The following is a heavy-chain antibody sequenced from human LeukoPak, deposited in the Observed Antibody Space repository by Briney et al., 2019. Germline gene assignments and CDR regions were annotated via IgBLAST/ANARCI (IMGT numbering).Heavy chain of an antibody. Sequence: PSETLSLTCAVYGGSFSGYYWSWIRQPPGKGLEWIGEINHSGSTNYNPSLKSRVTISVDTSKNQFSLKLSSATAADTAVYYCARSLRYFDWLLGYYFDYWGQGTLVTVSS. V-gene: IGHV4-34*01. J-gene: IGHJ4*02. CDR2: INHSGST. CDR3: ARSLRYFDWLLGYYFDY. D-gene: IGHD3-9*01. CDR1: GGSFSGYY.